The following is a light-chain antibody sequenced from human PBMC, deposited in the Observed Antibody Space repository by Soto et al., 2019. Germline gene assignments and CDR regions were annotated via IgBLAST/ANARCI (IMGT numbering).Light chain of an antibody. J-gene: IGKJ5*01. V-gene: IGKV3-20*01. Sequence: DIVLTQSPGTLSLSPGERATLSCRASQRVSSSYLGWYQQKPGQAPRLLIYAASSRATGIPDRFSGSGSGTDFNLTINRLEPEDFAVYYCQQYGSTPITFGQGTRLEI. CDR2: AAS. CDR3: QQYGSTPIT. CDR1: QRVSSSY.